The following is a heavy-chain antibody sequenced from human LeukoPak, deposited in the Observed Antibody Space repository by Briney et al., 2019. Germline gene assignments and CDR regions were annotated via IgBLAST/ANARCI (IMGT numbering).Heavy chain of an antibody. CDR2: INANNGNT. D-gene: IGHD2/OR15-2a*01. Sequence: WASVKVSCTASGYTFTSYGISWVRQAPGQGLEWMGWINANNGNTNHAQKLQGRVTMTTDTSKSTAYMELRSLSSDATAVYYCARELRGCNGTFCWGGDDDYWGQGTLVTVSS. J-gene: IGHJ4*02. CDR3: ARELRGCNGTFCWGGDDDY. CDR1: GYTFTSYG. V-gene: IGHV1-18*04.